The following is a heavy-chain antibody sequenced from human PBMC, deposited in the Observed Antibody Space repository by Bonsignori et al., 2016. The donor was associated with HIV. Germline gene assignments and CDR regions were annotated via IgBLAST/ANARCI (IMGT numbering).Heavy chain of an antibody. Sequence: WIRQPPGKGLVWVSRINSDGSSTSYADSVKGRFTISRDNAKNTLYLQMNSLRAEDTAVYYCAREGWNFDAFDIWGQGTMVTVSS. CDR3: AREGWNFDAFDI. CDR2: INSDGSST. V-gene: IGHV3-74*01. J-gene: IGHJ3*02. D-gene: IGHD1-7*01.